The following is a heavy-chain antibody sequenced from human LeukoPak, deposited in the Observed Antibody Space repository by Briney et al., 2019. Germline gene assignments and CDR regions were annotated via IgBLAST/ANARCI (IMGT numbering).Heavy chain of an antibody. J-gene: IGHJ4*02. CDR1: GGSISSYY. CDR3: AGDHYGSGRLDY. D-gene: IGHD3-10*01. V-gene: IGHV4-59*01. CDR2: IYYSGST. Sequence: PSETLSLTCTVSGGSISSYYWSWIRQPPGKGLEWIGYIYYSGSTNYNPSLKSRVTISVDTSKNQFSLKLSSVTAADTAVYYCAGDHYGSGRLDYWGQGTLATVSS.